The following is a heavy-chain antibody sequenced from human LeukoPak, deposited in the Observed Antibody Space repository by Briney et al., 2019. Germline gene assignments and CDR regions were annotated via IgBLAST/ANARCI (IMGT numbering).Heavy chain of an antibody. CDR3: TGSFGELTFFDY. CDR1: GFTFSSYA. J-gene: IGHJ4*02. V-gene: IGHV3-49*04. CDR2: IRSKAYGGTT. Sequence: GGSLRLSCAASGFTFSSYAMSWVRQAPGKGLEWVGFIRSKAYGGTTENAASVKGRFTISRDDSKSIAYLQMNSLKTEDTAVYYCTGSFGELTFFDYWGLGTLVTVSS. D-gene: IGHD3-10*01.